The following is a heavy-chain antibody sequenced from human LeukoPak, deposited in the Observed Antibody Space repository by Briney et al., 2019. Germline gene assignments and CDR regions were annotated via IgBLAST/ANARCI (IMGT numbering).Heavy chain of an antibody. J-gene: IGHJ4*02. Sequence: PGGSLRLSCAASGFTFDDYAMHWVRQAPGKGLEWVSLISGDGGSTYYADSVKGRFTISRDNSKNSLYLQMNSLRTEDTALYYCAKDTRWLQSDLPDYWGQGTLVTVSS. CDR2: ISGDGGST. D-gene: IGHD5-24*01. CDR3: AKDTRWLQSDLPDY. V-gene: IGHV3-43*02. CDR1: GFTFDDYA.